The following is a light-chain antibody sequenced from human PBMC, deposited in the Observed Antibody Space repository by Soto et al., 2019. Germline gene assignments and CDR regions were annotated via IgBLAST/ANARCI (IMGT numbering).Light chain of an antibody. CDR1: QSVSSY. Sequence: EIVLTQSPSTLSSSPGERATLSCRASQSVSSYLDWYQQKPGQAPRLLIYDASNRATGIPARFSGSGSGTDFIITTSSLEPEDFAVYYYQQRSNWLPLTFGGGTKVEIK. CDR3: QQRSNWLPLT. J-gene: IGKJ4*01. CDR2: DAS. V-gene: IGKV3-11*01.